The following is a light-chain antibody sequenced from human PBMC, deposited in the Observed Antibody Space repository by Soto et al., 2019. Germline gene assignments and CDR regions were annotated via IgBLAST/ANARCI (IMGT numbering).Light chain of an antibody. CDR3: AAWDDSLNGYV. V-gene: IGLV1-44*01. J-gene: IGLJ1*01. CDR2: NNN. CDR1: SSNIGTNA. Sequence: QSALTQPPSASATPGHRVTISCSGGSSNIGTNAVNWYQQLPGTAPKLLIYNNNQRPSGVPDRFSGSKSGTSASLAISGLQSEDEADYYCAAWDDSLNGYVFGTGTKVTVL.